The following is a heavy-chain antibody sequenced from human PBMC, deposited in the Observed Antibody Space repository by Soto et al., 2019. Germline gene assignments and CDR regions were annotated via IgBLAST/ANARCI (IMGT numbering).Heavy chain of an antibody. V-gene: IGHV4-30-2*01. Sequence: SETLSLTCAVSGGSISSGGYFWSWIRQPPGKGLEWIGYIYHSGSTYYNPSLKSRVTISVDRSKNQFSLKLSSVTAADTAVYYCARGGWKLFDYWGQGTLVTVSS. CDR1: GGSISSGGYF. D-gene: IGHD6-19*01. CDR3: ARGGWKLFDY. J-gene: IGHJ4*02. CDR2: IYHSGST.